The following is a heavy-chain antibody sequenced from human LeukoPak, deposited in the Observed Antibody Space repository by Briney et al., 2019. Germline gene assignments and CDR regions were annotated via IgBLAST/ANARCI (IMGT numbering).Heavy chain of an antibody. J-gene: IGHJ4*02. CDR2: IYTSGST. D-gene: IGHD3-3*02. CDR1: GGSISSGSYY. V-gene: IGHV4-61*02. CDR3: ARGSHFTDY. Sequence: SQTLSLTCTVSGGSISSGSYYWSWIRQPAGKGLEWIGRIYTSGSTNYNPSLKSRVTISVDTSKNQFSLKLSSVTAADTAVYYCARGSHFTDYWGQRTLVTVSS.